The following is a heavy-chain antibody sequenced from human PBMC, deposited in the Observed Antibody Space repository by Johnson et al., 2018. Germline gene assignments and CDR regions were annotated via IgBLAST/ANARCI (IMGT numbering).Heavy chain of an antibody. J-gene: IGHJ3*02. CDR3: ARHRGSDSSSSGHAFDI. V-gene: IGHV5-51*07. CDR2: VYPGDSDT. Sequence: HQLPGKGLEWMGIVYPGDSDTRYSPSFQGQVTISADKSISPAYLQWSSLKASDTAMYYCARHRGSDSSSSGHAFDIWGQGTMVTVSS. D-gene: IGHD6-6*01.